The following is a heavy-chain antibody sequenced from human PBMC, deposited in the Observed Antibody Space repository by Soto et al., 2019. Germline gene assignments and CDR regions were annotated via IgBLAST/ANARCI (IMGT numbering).Heavy chain of an antibody. CDR2: ISGSGGST. Sequence: GGSLRLSCAASGFTFSSYAMSWVRQAPGKGLEWVSAISGSGGSTYYADSVKGRFTISRDNSKNTLYLQMNSLRAEDTAVYYCAKIGKGYDFWSGYLGPKMYGMDVWGQGTTVTVSS. D-gene: IGHD3-3*01. CDR1: GFTFSSYA. V-gene: IGHV3-23*01. J-gene: IGHJ6*02. CDR3: AKIGKGYDFWSGYLGPKMYGMDV.